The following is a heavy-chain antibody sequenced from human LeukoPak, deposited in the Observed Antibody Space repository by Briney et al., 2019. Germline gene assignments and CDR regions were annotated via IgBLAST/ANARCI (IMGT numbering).Heavy chain of an antibody. CDR3: ARASHDYGDYSHFDY. CDR2: IYYSGST. V-gene: IGHV4-39*07. Sequence: PSETLSLTCTVSGGSISSSSYYWGWIRQPPGKGLEWIGSIYYSGSTYYNPSLKSRVTISVDTPKNQFSLKLSSVTAADTAVYYCARASHDYGDYSHFDYWGQGTLVTVSS. D-gene: IGHD4-17*01. J-gene: IGHJ4*02. CDR1: GGSISSSSYY.